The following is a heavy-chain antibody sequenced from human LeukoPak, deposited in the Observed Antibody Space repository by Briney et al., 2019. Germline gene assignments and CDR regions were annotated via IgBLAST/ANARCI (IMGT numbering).Heavy chain of an antibody. V-gene: IGHV3-74*01. CDR3: ARSPYDWNYGDY. D-gene: IGHD1-20*01. Sequence: GGSLRLSCAASGFTFSSYWMHWVRPAPGKGLVWVSRINSDGSSTSYADSVKGRFTISRDNAKNTLYLQMNSLRAEDTAVYYCARSPYDWNYGDYWGQGTLVTVSS. CDR1: GFTFSSYW. CDR2: INSDGSST. J-gene: IGHJ4*02.